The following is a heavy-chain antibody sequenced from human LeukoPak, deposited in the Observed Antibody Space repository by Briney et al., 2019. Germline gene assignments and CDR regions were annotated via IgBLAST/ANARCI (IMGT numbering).Heavy chain of an antibody. CDR3: TKGGHGDY. V-gene: IGHV3-30*18. D-gene: IGHD2-21*02. Sequence: PGGSLRLSCAASGFTFSSYGMHWVRQAPGKGLEWVAVISYDGSNKYYADSVKGRFTISRDTSKNTLFLQMNSLRADDTAIYYCTKGGHGDYWGQGTMVTVSS. CDR2: ISYDGSNK. J-gene: IGHJ4*02. CDR1: GFTFSSYG.